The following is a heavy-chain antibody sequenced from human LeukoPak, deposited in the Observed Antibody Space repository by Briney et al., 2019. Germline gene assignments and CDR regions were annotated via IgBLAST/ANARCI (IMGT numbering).Heavy chain of an antibody. CDR1: GFTFSGSA. J-gene: IGHJ4*02. Sequence: PGGSLKLSCAASGFTFSGSAMHWVRKAPGQGRGWVGRIRSKANSYAAAYAASVKGRFTISRDDSKNTAYLQMNSLKTEDTAVYYCTTPGYYDSSGYVDYWGQETLVTVSS. V-gene: IGHV3-73*01. CDR2: IRSKANSYAA. D-gene: IGHD3-22*01. CDR3: TTPGYYDSSGYVDY.